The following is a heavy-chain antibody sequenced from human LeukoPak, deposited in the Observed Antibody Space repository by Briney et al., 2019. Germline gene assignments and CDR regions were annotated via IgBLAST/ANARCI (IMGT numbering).Heavy chain of an antibody. J-gene: IGHJ4*02. D-gene: IGHD6-6*01. CDR2: ISPIFGTA. CDR1: VGTFSSYA. CDR3: AREQVAARFQIDY. Sequence: ASVKVSCKTSVGTFSSYAISWVGQAPGHGLEWMGRISPIFGTANYAQKFQGRVTITTDESTSTAYMELSSLRSEDTAVYYCAREQVAARFQIDYWGQGTLVTVSS. V-gene: IGHV1-69*05.